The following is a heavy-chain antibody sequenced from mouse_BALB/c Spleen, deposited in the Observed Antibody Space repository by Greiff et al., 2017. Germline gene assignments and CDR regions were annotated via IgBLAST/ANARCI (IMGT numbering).Heavy chain of an antibody. J-gene: IGHJ4*01. CDR1: GYTFTSYV. Sequence: EVQRVESGPELVKPGASVKMSCKASGYTFTSYVMHWVKQKPGQGLEWIGYINPYNDGTKYNEKFKGKATLTSDKSSSTAYMELSSLTSEDSAVYYCARYWVGVYYAMDYWGQGTSVTVSS. V-gene: IGHV1-14*01. CDR2: INPYNDGT. D-gene: IGHD4-1*01. CDR3: ARYWVGVYYAMDY.